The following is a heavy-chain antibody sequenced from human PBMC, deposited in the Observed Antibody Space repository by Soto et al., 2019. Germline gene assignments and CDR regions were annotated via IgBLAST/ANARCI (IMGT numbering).Heavy chain of an antibody. D-gene: IGHD3-16*01. V-gene: IGHV3-74*01. Sequence: GGSLRLSCAASGFTFSSYWMHWVRQAPGKGLVWGSRINSDGSSTSYADSVKGRFTISRDNAKNTLYLQMNSLRAEDTAVYYCASWGYYYYGMDVWGQGTTVTVSS. CDR1: GFTFSSYW. CDR2: INSDGSST. J-gene: IGHJ6*02. CDR3: ASWGYYYYGMDV.